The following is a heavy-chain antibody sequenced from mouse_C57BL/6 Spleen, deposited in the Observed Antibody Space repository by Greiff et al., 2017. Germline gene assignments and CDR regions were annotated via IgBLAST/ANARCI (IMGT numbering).Heavy chain of an antibody. V-gene: IGHV1-85*01. J-gene: IGHJ2*01. CDR2: IYPRDGST. CDR3: ARGRITTVVVPFDY. CDR1: GYTFTSYD. D-gene: IGHD1-1*01. Sequence: QVQLKESGPELVKPGASVKLSCKASGYTFTSYDINWVKQRPGQGLEWIGWIYPRDGSTKYNEKFKGKATLTVDTSSSTAYMELHSLTSEDSAVYFCARGRITTVVVPFDYWGQGTTLTVSS.